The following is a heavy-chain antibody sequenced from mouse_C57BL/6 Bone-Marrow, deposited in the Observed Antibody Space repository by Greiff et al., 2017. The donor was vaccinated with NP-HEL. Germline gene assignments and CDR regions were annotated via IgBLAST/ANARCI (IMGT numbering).Heavy chain of an antibody. CDR2: INPSNGGT. CDR1: GYTFTSYW. J-gene: IGHJ2*01. D-gene: IGHD1-1*01. V-gene: IGHV1-53*01. Sequence: QVQLKQPGTELVKPGASVKLSCKASGYTFTSYWMHWVKQRPGQGLEWIGNINPSNGGTNYNEKFKSKATLTVDKSSSTAYMQLSSLTSEDSAVYFCARVRVLATVVDYFDYWGQGTTLTVSS. CDR3: ARVRVLATVVDYFDY.